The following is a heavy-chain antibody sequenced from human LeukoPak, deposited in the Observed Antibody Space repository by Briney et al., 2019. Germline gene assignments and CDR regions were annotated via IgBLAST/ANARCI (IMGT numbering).Heavy chain of an antibody. V-gene: IGHV3-30*18. CDR2: ISHDVKTT. Sequence: LSLTCTVSGGSISSSSYYWGWIRQAPGKGLEWVAVISHDVKTTYYADSAKGRFTISRGNSRNTVFLQMNRLRPEDTAVYYCVKEAYYGWGSSPTFYFDYWGQGTRVTVSS. D-gene: IGHD3-10*01. CDR3: VKEAYYGWGSSPTFYFDY. CDR1: GGSISSSS. J-gene: IGHJ4*02.